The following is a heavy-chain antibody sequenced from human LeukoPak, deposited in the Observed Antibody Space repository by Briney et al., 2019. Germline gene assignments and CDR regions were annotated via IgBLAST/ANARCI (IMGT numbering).Heavy chain of an antibody. CDR3: ARDRGGLTTVVTSGLAFDI. CDR1: GFSFSDYW. V-gene: IGHV3-7*01. J-gene: IGHJ3*02. D-gene: IGHD4-23*01. CDR2: IKQDGSEK. Sequence: GGSLRLSCATSGFSFSDYWMNWVRQAPGKGLEWVANIKQDGSEKYYVDSVKGRFTISRDNAKNSLYLQMNSLRAEDTAVYYCARDRGGLTTVVTSGLAFDIWGQGTMVTVSS.